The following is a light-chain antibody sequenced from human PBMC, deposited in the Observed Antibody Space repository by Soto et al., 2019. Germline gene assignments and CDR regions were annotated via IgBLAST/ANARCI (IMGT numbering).Light chain of an antibody. J-gene: IGKJ1*01. Sequence: EIVLTQSPATLSLSPGERATLSCRASQSVSSYLAWYQQKPRQVPSLVSYDASNRATGIPGRFSGSGSGTDFTLTISSLEPEDFGVYYCQQRSSWPRTFGQGTKVEIK. V-gene: IGKV3-11*01. CDR2: DAS. CDR3: QQRSSWPRT. CDR1: QSVSSY.